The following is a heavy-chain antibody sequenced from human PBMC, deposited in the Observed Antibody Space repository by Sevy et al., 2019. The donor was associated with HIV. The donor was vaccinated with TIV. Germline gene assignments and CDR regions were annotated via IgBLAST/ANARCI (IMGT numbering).Heavy chain of an antibody. J-gene: IGHJ4*02. CDR3: ATDKSLRGYSYGFFDY. Sequence: ASVKVSCKVSGYTLTELSMHWVRQAPGKGLEWMGGFDPEEGETIYAQMFQGRVTMTEDTSTDTAYMELSSLRSEDTAVYYCATDKSLRGYSYGFFDYWGQGTLVTVSS. V-gene: IGHV1-24*01. D-gene: IGHD5-18*01. CDR1: GYTLTELS. CDR2: FDPEEGET.